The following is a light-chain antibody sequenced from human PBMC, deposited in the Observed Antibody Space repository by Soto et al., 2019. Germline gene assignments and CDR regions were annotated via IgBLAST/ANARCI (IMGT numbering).Light chain of an antibody. CDR3: HQYAGSSYT. CDR2: GAS. Sequence: EVVLTQSPGTLSLSPGERATLSCRASQSVSSNYLVWYQQKSGQAPRPLIYGASTRATGIQDRCSGSGSGTDFTLTISRLEPEDFAVYYCHQYAGSSYTFGQGTKLETK. J-gene: IGKJ2*01. CDR1: QSVSSNY. V-gene: IGKV3-20*01.